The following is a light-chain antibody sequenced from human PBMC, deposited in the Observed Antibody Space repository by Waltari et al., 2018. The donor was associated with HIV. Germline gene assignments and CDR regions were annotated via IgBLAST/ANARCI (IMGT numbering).Light chain of an antibody. CDR3: QAADTGGFYDVI. J-gene: IGLJ2*01. Sequence: SYDLTQPPSVSVSPGQTARITCTGRGLAQQHAYWNQQKPGQAPKLVIRKDTERPSGTPERFSGSSSGTTVTLTISGVQAEDEADYYCQAADTGGFYDVIFGGGTKLTVL. CDR2: KDT. V-gene: IGLV3-25*03. CDR1: GLAQQH.